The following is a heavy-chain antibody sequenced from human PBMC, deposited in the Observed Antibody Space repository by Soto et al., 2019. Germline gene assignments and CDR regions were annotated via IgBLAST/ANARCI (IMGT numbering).Heavy chain of an antibody. CDR3: ASLWGSSSWYYFDY. CDR2: ISAYNGNT. D-gene: IGHD6-13*01. J-gene: IGHJ4*02. Sequence: ASVKVSCKASGYTFTSYGISWVRQAPGQGLEWMGWISAYNGNTNYAQKLQGRVTMTTDTSTSTAYMELRSLRSDDTAVYYCASLWGSSSWYYFDYWGQGTLVTVSS. V-gene: IGHV1-18*01. CDR1: GYTFTSYG.